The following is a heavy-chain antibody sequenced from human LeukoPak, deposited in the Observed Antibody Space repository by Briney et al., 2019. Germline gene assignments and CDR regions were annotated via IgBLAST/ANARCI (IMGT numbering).Heavy chain of an antibody. J-gene: IGHJ5*02. Sequence: GESLQISCKGSGYSFTSYWIGWVRQMPGKGLEWIGIIYPSDSDTRYSPSFQGQVTVSADKSISTAYLQWNSLKASDTAMYYCARQNYGDYRWGQGTLVTVSS. D-gene: IGHD4-17*01. CDR3: ARQNYGDYR. V-gene: IGHV5-51*01. CDR2: IYPSDSDT. CDR1: GYSFTSYW.